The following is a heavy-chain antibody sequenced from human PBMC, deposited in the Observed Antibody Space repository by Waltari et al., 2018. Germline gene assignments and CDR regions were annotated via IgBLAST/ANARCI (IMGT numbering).Heavy chain of an antibody. CDR3: TRTRYCSTTSCQVDWFDP. CDR2: SNGDEGST. Sequence: EVQLVESGGGLVQPGGSLRLSCAASGFTFSSYWMHWVRQAPGKGLVCVASSNGDEGSTSYPDSVKGRFTISRDNANNTLYLQMNSRRAEDTAVYYCTRTRYCSTTSCQVDWFDPWGQGTLVTVSS. CDR1: GFTFSSYW. J-gene: IGHJ5*02. D-gene: IGHD2-2*01. V-gene: IGHV3-74*01.